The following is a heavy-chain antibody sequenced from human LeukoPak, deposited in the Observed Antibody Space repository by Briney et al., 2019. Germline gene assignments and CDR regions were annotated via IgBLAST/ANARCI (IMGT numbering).Heavy chain of an antibody. J-gene: IGHJ4*02. Sequence: SETLSLTCTVSGGSISSYYWSWIRQPAGKGLEWIGRIYTSGNTNYNPSLKSRVTMSVDTSKNQFSLKLSSVTAADTAVYYCAREAYYYDSSGQNTLGYWGQGTLVTVSS. CDR2: IYTSGNT. V-gene: IGHV4-4*07. CDR1: GGSISSYY. CDR3: AREAYYYDSSGQNTLGY. D-gene: IGHD3-22*01.